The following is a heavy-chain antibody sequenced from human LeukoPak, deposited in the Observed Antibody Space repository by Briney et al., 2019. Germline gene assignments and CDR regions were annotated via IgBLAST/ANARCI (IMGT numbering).Heavy chain of an antibody. CDR2: IYYSGST. CDR3: ARFRIAAAGIDAFDI. CDR1: DGSISSSSYY. Sequence: SETLSLTCTVSDGSISSSSYYWGWIRQPPGKGLEWIGSIYYSGSTYYNPSLKSRVTISVDTSKNQFSLKLSSVTAADTAVYYCARFRIAAAGIDAFDIWGQGTMVTVSS. D-gene: IGHD6-13*01. J-gene: IGHJ3*02. V-gene: IGHV4-39*01.